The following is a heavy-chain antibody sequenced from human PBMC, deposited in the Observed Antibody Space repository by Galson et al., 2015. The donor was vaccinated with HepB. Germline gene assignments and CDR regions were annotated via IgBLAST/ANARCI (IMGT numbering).Heavy chain of an antibody. CDR3: AKQEGQH. CDR1: GFTFSNYA. J-gene: IGHJ1*01. Sequence: SLRLSCAASGFTFSNYAMTWVRQAPGKGLEWVSSISESGGYTDYADSAKGRFTTSRDNAKNTLYLRVNSLRVDDTAVYYCAKQEGQHWGQGTLVTVSS. CDR2: ISESGGYT. V-gene: IGHV3-23*01.